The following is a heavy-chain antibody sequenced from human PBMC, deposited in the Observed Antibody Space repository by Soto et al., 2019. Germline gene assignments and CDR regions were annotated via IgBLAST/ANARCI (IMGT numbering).Heavy chain of an antibody. D-gene: IGHD2-21*01. CDR3: VRELWGQSDP. Sequence: QLQLQESGPGLVKPSETLSLTCTVSGGSISSSSYYWAWIRQPPGQGLEWIGSINNSGKTYYKPSLKSIVTISGDTPKNQFSLRLTPVTAADTAVYYCVRELWGQSDPWGQGTLVTVSS. J-gene: IGHJ5*02. V-gene: IGHV4-39*01. CDR2: INNSGKT. CDR1: GGSISSSSYY.